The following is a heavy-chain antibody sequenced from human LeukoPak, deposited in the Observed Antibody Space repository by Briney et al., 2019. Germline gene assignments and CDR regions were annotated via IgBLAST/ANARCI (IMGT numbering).Heavy chain of an antibody. V-gene: IGHV4-61*01. J-gene: IGHJ5*02. D-gene: IGHD3-9*01. Sequence: SETLSLTCTVSGVSVSSGRYYWSWIRQPPGKGLEWIGYIYYSGSTNYNPSLKSRVTISVDTSKNQFSLKLSSVTAADTAVYYCARGPIFGPWGQGTLVTVSS. CDR3: ARGPIFGP. CDR2: IYYSGST. CDR1: GVSVSSGRYY.